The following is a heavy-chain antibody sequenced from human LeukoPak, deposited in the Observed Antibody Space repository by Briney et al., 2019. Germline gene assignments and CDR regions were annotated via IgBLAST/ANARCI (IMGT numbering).Heavy chain of an antibody. CDR3: AREFITMVRGVYYYYYMDV. D-gene: IGHD3-10*01. CDR2: ISSSGSTI. V-gene: IGHV3-11*04. CDR1: GFTFSDYY. Sequence: GGSLRLSCAASGFTFSDYYMSWIRQAPGKGLEWVSYISSSGSTIYYADSVKGRFTISRDNAKNSLYLQMNSLRAEDTAVYYCAREFITMVRGVYYYYYMDVWGKGTTVTISS. J-gene: IGHJ6*03.